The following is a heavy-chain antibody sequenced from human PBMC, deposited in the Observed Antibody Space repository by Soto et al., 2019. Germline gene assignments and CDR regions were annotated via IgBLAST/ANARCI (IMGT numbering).Heavy chain of an antibody. J-gene: IGHJ6*03. D-gene: IGHD3-10*01. CDR1: GGSFSGYQ. Sequence: QVQLQQWGAGLLKPSETLSLTCAVYGGSFSGYQWTWIRQTPGKGLEWIGEINDSGNINYNPSLKSRVTILVDTAKKQISLKLSSVTAADTAVYYCARGLILWFGELSRRGGYYYYMDVWGKGTVVTVSS. CDR2: INDSGNI. V-gene: IGHV4-34*01. CDR3: ARGLILWFGELSRRGGYYYYMDV.